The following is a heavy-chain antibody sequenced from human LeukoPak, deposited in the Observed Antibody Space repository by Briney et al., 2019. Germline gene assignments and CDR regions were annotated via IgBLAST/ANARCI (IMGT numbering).Heavy chain of an antibody. CDR3: ARDQDSSSWYWFDP. Sequence: ASVKVSCKAFGYTFTSYGISWVRQAPGQGLEWMGWISAYNGNTNYAQKLQGRVTMTTDTSTSTAYMELRSLRSDDTAVYYCARDQDSSSWYWFDPWGQGTLVTVSS. V-gene: IGHV1-18*04. CDR2: ISAYNGNT. J-gene: IGHJ5*02. CDR1: GYTFTSYG. D-gene: IGHD6-13*01.